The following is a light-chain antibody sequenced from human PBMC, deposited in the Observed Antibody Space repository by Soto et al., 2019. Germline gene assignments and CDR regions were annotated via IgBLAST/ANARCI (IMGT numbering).Light chain of an antibody. CDR2: GAS. CDR1: RSVASSY. Sequence: EIVFTQSPGTLSLSPGERATLSCRASRSVASSYLGWYQQKPGQAPRLLIYGASNRATGIPDRFSGSGSGTDFTLTISRLEPEDFAVYYCQQYVGSAPLTFGGGTKVDIK. CDR3: QQYVGSAPLT. V-gene: IGKV3-20*01. J-gene: IGKJ4*01.